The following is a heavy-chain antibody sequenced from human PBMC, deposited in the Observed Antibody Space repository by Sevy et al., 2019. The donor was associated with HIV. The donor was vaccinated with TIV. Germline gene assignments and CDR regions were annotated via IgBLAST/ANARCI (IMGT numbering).Heavy chain of an antibody. Sequence: GGSLRLSCKASGFTFSDYAMNWFRQAPGKGLERIGFIRSKAYGETSEYAASVKGRFTISRDDSKNIAYLQLNRLKTEDTAVYYCAREGDYGDDDFASWGQGTLVTVSS. CDR3: AREGDYGDDDFAS. D-gene: IGHD4-17*01. CDR2: IRSKAYGETS. CDR1: GFTFSDYA. V-gene: IGHV3-49*03. J-gene: IGHJ4*02.